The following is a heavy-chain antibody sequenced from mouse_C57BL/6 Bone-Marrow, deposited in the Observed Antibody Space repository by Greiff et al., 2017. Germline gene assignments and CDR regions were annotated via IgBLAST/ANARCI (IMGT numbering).Heavy chain of an antibody. J-gene: IGHJ1*03. CDR3: ARIFLYYGSSYAYWYFDV. D-gene: IGHD1-1*01. CDR2: ISSGGSYT. CDR1: GFTFSSYG. V-gene: IGHV5-6*02. Sequence: DVKLVESGGDLVKPGGSLKLSCAASGFTFSSYGMSWVRQTPDKRLEWVATISSGGSYTYYPDSVKGRFTISRDNAKNTLYLQMSSLKSEDTAMYYCARIFLYYGSSYAYWYFDVWGTGTTVTVSS.